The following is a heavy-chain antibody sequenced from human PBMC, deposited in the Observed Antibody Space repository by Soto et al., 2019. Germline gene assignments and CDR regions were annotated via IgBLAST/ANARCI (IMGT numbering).Heavy chain of an antibody. D-gene: IGHD1-26*01. J-gene: IGHJ5*02. CDR3: ATQEVGGSYVYTFDP. V-gene: IGHV4-39*01. Sequence: SETLSLTCTVSGGSITSSSYYWDWIRQPPGKGLEWIGSIYYSGSTYYNPSLKSRVTISVDTSKNQFSLKLSSVTAADTAVYYCATQEVGGSYVYTFDPWGQGTLVTVSS. CDR2: IYYSGST. CDR1: GGSITSSSYY.